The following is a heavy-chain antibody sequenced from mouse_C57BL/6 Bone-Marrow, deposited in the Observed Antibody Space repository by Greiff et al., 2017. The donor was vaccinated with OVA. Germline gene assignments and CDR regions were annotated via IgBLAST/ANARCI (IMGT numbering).Heavy chain of an antibody. CDR1: GYTFTSYW. Sequence: QVQLKQPGAELVKPGASVKLSCKASGYTFTSYWITWVKQRPGQGLEWIGDIYPGSGSTNYNEKFKSKATLTVDTSSSTAYMQLSSLTSEDSAVYYCARGGGGSWFAYWGQGTLVTVSA. V-gene: IGHV1-55*01. CDR2: IYPGSGST. J-gene: IGHJ3*01. CDR3: ARGGGGSWFAY.